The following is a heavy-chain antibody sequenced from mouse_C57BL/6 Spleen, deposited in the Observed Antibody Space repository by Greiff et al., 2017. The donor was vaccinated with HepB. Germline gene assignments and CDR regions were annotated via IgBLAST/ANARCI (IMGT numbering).Heavy chain of an antibody. D-gene: IGHD1-1*01. CDR3: ARSDYYGSSPLWYFDV. CDR2: IYPGDGDT. J-gene: IGHJ1*03. V-gene: IGHV1-80*01. CDR1: GYAFSSYW. Sequence: QVQLQQSGAELVKPGASVKISCKASGYAFSSYWMNWVKQRPGKGLEWIGQIYPGDGDTNYNGKFKGKATMTADKSSSTAYMQLSSLTSEDSAVYFCARSDYYGSSPLWYFDVWGTGTTVTVSS.